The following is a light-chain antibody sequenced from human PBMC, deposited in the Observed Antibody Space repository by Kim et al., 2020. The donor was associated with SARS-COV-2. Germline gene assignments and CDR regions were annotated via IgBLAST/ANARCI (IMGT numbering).Light chain of an antibody. J-gene: IGLJ2*01. CDR3: NSRDSSGNHQV. CDR2: GKN. V-gene: IGLV3-19*01. Sequence: GQTGRITCQRDSLRSYDASWYQQKPGQAPVLVIYGKNNRPSGIPDRFSGSSSGNTASLTITGAQAEDEADYCCNSRDSSGNHQVFGGGTQLTVL. CDR1: SLRSYD.